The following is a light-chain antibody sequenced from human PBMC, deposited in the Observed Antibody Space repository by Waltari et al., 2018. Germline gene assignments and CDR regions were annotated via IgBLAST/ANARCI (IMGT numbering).Light chain of an antibody. CDR1: NPNLGSNN. CDR3: EAWDDTLNGPV. J-gene: IGLJ3*02. CDR2: NND. V-gene: IGLV1-44*01. Sequence: QSVLTQPPSASGTPGQRVTMSCSGTNPNLGSNNVNWYHQVPGTAPKLLMYNNDQRPSGVPDRFSGSKSATSASLAISGLQSEDEADYFCEAWDDTLNGPVFGGGTKLTVL.